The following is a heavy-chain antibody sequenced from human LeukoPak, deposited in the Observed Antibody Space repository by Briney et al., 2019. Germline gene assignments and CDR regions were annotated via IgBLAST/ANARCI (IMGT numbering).Heavy chain of an antibody. CDR1: GGSISSSSDY. Sequence: PSETLSLTCTVSGGSISSSSDYWGWIRQPPGKGLEWIGNIYYNSGSTYYNPPLKSRVTISVDTSKNQFSLKLSSVTAADTAEYYCARVGSSWPHYYFDYWGQGTLVTVSS. V-gene: IGHV4-39*07. CDR2: IYYNSGST. J-gene: IGHJ4*02. CDR3: ARVGSSWPHYYFDY. D-gene: IGHD6-13*01.